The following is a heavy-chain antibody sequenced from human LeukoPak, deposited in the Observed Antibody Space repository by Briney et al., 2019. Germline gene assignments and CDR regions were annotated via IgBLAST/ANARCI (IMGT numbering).Heavy chain of an antibody. V-gene: IGHV4-4*07. D-gene: IGHD3-3*01. CDR1: GGSISSYY. J-gene: IGHJ3*02. CDR2: IYTSGST. CDR3: ARASHDFWSGYLNDAFDI. Sequence: PSETLSLTCTVSGGSISSYYWSWIRQPAGKGLEWIGRIYTSGSTNYNPSLKSRVTMSVDTPKNQFSLKLSSVTAADTAVYYCARASHDFWSGYLNDAFDIWGQGTMVTVSS.